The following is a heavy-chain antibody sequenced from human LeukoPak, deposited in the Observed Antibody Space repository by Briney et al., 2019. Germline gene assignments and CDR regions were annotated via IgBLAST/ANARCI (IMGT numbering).Heavy chain of an antibody. CDR1: GGSISSGDYY. CDR3: ARHSYGYDAFDI. CDR2: IYYSGST. Sequence: SQTLSLTCTVSGGSISSGDYYWSWIRQPPGKGLEWIGYIYYSGSTYYNPSLKSRVTISVDTSKNQFSLKLSSVTAADTAVYYCARHSYGYDAFDIWGQGTMVTVSS. J-gene: IGHJ3*02. D-gene: IGHD5-18*01. V-gene: IGHV4-30-4*01.